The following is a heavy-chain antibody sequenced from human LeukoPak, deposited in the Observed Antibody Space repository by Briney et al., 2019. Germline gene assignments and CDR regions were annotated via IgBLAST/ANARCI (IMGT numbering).Heavy chain of an antibody. D-gene: IGHD4-17*01. Sequence: GGSLRLSCAASEFTFSSYAMSWVRQAPGKGLEWVSAISGSGGSTYYADSVKGRFTISRDNSKNTLYLQMNSLRAEDTAVYYCAKGFSDYGDSPLAYFQHWGQGTLVTVSS. CDR3: AKGFSDYGDSPLAYFQH. CDR1: EFTFSSYA. V-gene: IGHV3-23*01. J-gene: IGHJ1*01. CDR2: ISGSGGST.